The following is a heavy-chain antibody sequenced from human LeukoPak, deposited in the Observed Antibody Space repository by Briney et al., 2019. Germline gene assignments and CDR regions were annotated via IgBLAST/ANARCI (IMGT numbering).Heavy chain of an antibody. D-gene: IGHD2-15*01. V-gene: IGHV3-33*08. CDR1: GFTFSSYA. CDR2: IWYDGSNK. Sequence: PGGSLRLSCAASGFTFSSYAMHWVRQAPGKGLEWVAVIWYDGSNKYYADSVKGRFTISRDNSKNTLYLQMNSLRAEDTAVYYCARARYCSGGSCYFDYWGQGTLVTVSS. CDR3: ARARYCSGGSCYFDY. J-gene: IGHJ4*02.